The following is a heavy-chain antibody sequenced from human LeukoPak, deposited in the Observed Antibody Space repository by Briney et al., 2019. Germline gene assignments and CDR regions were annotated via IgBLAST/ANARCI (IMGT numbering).Heavy chain of an antibody. J-gene: IGHJ3*02. CDR1: GDSVSSNSAA. CDR3: ARADSSGYYYRSAAFDI. Sequence: SQTLSLTCAISGDSVSSNSAAWNWIRQSPSRGLEWLGRTYYRSKWYNDYAVSVKSRITINPDTSKNQFSLQLNSVTPEDTAVYYCARADSSGYYYRSAAFDIWGQGTMVTVSS. CDR2: TYYRSKWYN. V-gene: IGHV6-1*01. D-gene: IGHD3-22*01.